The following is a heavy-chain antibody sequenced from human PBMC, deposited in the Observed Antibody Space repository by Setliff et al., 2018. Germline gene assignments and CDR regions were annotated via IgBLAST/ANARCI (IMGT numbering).Heavy chain of an antibody. D-gene: IGHD2-15*01. CDR2: ISPYNGVT. CDR1: GYSFQRYG. CDR3: ERLVRHCTRISCQRTSEADL. Sequence: ASVKVSCKASGYSFQRYGINWLRQAPGQGLEWLGWISPYNGVTNYAQRFQGRVTMTTDTSTSTAYMELRSLRADDTAVYYCERLVRHCTRISCQRTSEADLWGQGTLVTVSS. J-gene: IGHJ5*02. V-gene: IGHV1-18*04.